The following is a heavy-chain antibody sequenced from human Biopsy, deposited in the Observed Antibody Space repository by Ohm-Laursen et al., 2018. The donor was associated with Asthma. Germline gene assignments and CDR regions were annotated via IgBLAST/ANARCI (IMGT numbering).Heavy chain of an antibody. Sequence: SSLRLSCTAFGFVFSQCGMHWVRQGPGKGLEWVALVSSDGHNKYYEDSVKGRFTISRDNSRNRLYLQINRLTVEDSAVDFCARQSGQDYGDSSGFDIWGQGTKVAVSS. J-gene: IGHJ3*02. D-gene: IGHD3-22*01. CDR3: ARQSGQDYGDSSGFDI. CDR1: GFVFSQCG. CDR2: VSSDGHNK. V-gene: IGHV3-30*03.